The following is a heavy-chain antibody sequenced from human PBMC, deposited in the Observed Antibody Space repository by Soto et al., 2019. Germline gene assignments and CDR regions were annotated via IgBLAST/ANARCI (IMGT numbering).Heavy chain of an antibody. J-gene: IGHJ4*02. Sequence: QVQLVQSGAEVKKPGASVKVSCKASGYTFTSYGISWVRQAPGQGLEGMGWISAYNGNTNYAQKLQGRVTMTTDTSTSTAYMELRSLRSDDTAVYYCARVAYYYDSSCYLKHFDYWGQGTLVTVSS. CDR3: ARVAYYYDSSCYLKHFDY. V-gene: IGHV1-18*01. D-gene: IGHD3-22*01. CDR1: GYTFTSYG. CDR2: ISAYNGNT.